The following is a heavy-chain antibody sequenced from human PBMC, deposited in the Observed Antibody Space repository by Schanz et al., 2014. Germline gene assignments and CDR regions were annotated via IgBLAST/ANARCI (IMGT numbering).Heavy chain of an antibody. D-gene: IGHD2-8*01. CDR3: ARDKMNGQADY. V-gene: IGHV3-7*03. CDR2: IKRDGSEK. J-gene: IGHJ4*02. Sequence: VQLVESGGGVVQPGRSLRLSCAASGFTFSTYAMHWVRQAPGKGLEWAAHIKRDGSEKFYVASVEGRFTISRDNAKNSLYLQMNSLRVEDTGIYYCARDKMNGQADYWGQGALVTVSS. CDR1: GFTFSTYA.